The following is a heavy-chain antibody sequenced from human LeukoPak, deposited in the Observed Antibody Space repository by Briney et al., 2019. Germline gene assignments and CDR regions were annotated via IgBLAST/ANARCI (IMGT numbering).Heavy chain of an antibody. CDR3: AEDLGGQDY. J-gene: IGHJ4*02. CDR2: IVVGSGXT. Sequence: GASVKVSCKASGFTFTSSAVQWVRQARGQRPEWIGRIVVGSGXTXXXQXFXERXTXTRDMSTSTAYMDMSSLTSEDTAVYFCAEDLGGQDYWGQGTLVTVSS. CDR1: GFTFTSSA. D-gene: IGHD4-23*01. V-gene: IGHV1-58*01.